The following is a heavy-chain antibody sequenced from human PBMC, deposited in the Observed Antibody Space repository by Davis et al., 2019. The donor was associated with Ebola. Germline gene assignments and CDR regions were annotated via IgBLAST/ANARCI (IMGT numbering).Heavy chain of an antibody. J-gene: IGHJ6*02. D-gene: IGHD3-10*01. Sequence: GGPLRPSCAASGFTFSDYYMSWIRQAPGKGLEWVSYISSSGSTIYYADSVKGRFTISRDNAKNSLYLQMNSLRAEDTAVYYCVGGSGSYYSYGMDVWGQGTTVTVSS. V-gene: IGHV3-11*01. CDR2: ISSSGSTI. CDR3: VGGSGSYYSYGMDV. CDR1: GFTFSDYY.